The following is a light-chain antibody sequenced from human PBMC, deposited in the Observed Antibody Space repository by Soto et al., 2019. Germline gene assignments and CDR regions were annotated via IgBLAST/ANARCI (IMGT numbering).Light chain of an antibody. Sequence: QSALTQPASVSGSPGQSITISCTGTNSDVGAFNYVSWYQHHPGKAPKLIIYEVSDRPSGISNRLSGSKSGNTASLAISGLQAEDEADYYCSSYRRRSALVFGTGTKLTVL. J-gene: IGLJ1*01. CDR1: NSDVGAFNY. V-gene: IGLV2-14*01. CDR3: SSYRRRSALV. CDR2: EVS.